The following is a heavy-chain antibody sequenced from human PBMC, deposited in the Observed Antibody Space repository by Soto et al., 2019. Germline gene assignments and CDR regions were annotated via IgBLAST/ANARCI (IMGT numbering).Heavy chain of an antibody. CDR3: ARNGQRYYDILTGYQGDYYGMDV. CDR2: IYYSGST. Sequence: SETLSLTCTVSGGSISSSSYYWGWIRQPPGKGLEWIGSIYYSGSTYYNPSLKSRVTISVDTSKNQFSLKLSSVTAADTAVYYCARNGQRYYDILTGYQGDYYGMDVWGQGTTVTVSS. V-gene: IGHV4-39*01. CDR1: GGSISSSSYY. J-gene: IGHJ6*02. D-gene: IGHD3-9*01.